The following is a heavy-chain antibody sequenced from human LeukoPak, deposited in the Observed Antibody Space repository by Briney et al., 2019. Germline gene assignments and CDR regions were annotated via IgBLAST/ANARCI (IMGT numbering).Heavy chain of an antibody. D-gene: IGHD6-13*01. Sequence: SETLSLTCTVSGGSISTYYWSWIRQPPGKGLEWIGYIYYSGSTNYNPSLKSRVAISVDTSKNQFSLKLSSVTAADTAVYYCARLPYSSSWSDYWGQGTLVTVSS. CDR1: GGSISTYY. V-gene: IGHV4-59*08. CDR2: IYYSGST. CDR3: ARLPYSSSWSDY. J-gene: IGHJ4*02.